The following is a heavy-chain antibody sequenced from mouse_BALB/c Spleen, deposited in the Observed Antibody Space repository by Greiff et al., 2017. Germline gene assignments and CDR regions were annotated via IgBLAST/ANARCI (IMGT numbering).Heavy chain of an antibody. D-gene: IGHD2-14*01. Sequence: EVQRVESGGGLVQPGGSRKLSCAASGFTFSSFGMHWVRQAPEKGLEWVAYISSGSSTIYYADTVKGRFTISRDNPKNTLFLQMTSLRSEDTAMYYCARGVRHAMDYWGQGTSVTVSS. J-gene: IGHJ4*01. V-gene: IGHV5-17*02. CDR2: ISSGSSTI. CDR1: GFTFSSFG. CDR3: ARGVRHAMDY.